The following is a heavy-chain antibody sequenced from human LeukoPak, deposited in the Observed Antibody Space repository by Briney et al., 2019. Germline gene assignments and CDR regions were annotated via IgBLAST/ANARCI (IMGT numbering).Heavy chain of an antibody. CDR3: AKHHDY. CDR1: GFTFSSYG. J-gene: IGHJ4*02. Sequence: PGRSLRLSCAASGFTFSSYGMHWVRQVPGKGLEWVAVISYDGSNKYYADSVKGRFTISRDNSKNTLYLQMNSLRAEDTAVYYCAKHHDYWGQGTLVTVSS. V-gene: IGHV3-30*18. CDR2: ISYDGSNK.